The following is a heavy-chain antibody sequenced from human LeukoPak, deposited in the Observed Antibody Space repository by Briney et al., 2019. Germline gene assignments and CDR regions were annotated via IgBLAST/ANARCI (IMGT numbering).Heavy chain of an antibody. CDR3: ARDGGWETGYYKGLLDY. Sequence: PGGSLRLSCAASGFTFSSYAMSWVRQAPGKGLEWVSAISGSGGSTYYADSVKGRFTISRDNSKNTLYLQMNSLRAEDTAVYYCARDGGWETGYYKGLLDYWGQGTLVTVSS. CDR2: ISGSGGST. CDR1: GFTFSSYA. J-gene: IGHJ4*02. V-gene: IGHV3-23*01. D-gene: IGHD3-9*01.